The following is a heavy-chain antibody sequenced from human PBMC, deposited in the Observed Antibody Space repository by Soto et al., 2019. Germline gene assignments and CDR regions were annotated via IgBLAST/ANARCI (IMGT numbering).Heavy chain of an antibody. V-gene: IGHV2-5*02. J-gene: IGHJ3*02. CDR2: IYWDDDK. CDR3: AHRFPYCSGGSCYAGGIDAFDI. CDR1: GFSLSTSGVG. Sequence: QITLKESGPTLVKPTQPLTLTCTFSGFSLSTSGVGVGWIRQPPGKALEWLALIYWDDDKRYSPSLKSRLTITKDTSKKQVVLTMTNMDPVDTATYYCAHRFPYCSGGSCYAGGIDAFDIWGQGTMVTVSS. D-gene: IGHD2-15*01.